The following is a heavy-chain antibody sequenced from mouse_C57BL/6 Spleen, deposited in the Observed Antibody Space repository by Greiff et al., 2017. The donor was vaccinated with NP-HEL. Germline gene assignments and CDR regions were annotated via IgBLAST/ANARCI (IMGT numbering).Heavy chain of an antibody. CDR1: GFTFSSYA. Sequence: EVMLVESGGGLVKPGGSLKLSCAASGFTFSSYAMSWVRQTPEKRLEWVATISDGGSYTYYPDNVKGRFTISRDNAKNNLYLQMSHLKSEDTAMYYCARAYYYDGYWYFDVWGTGTTVTVSS. D-gene: IGHD2-4*01. CDR2: ISDGGSYT. CDR3: ARAYYYDGYWYFDV. V-gene: IGHV5-4*03. J-gene: IGHJ1*03.